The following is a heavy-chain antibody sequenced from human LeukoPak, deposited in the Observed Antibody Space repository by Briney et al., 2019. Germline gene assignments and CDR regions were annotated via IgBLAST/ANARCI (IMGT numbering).Heavy chain of an antibody. CDR3: AKEFIAGDGHVDCDS. J-gene: IGHJ4*02. V-gene: IGHV3-23*01. D-gene: IGHD5-24*01. CDR2: ITSSGATT. Sequence: GGSLRLSCAASGFTISTYAMTWVRQAPGKGLEWVPSITSSGATTYYADSVKGRFTISRDISKNTLYLQMNSLTAEDPAVYYCAKEFIAGDGHVDCDSWGQGTLVTVSS. CDR1: GFTISTYA.